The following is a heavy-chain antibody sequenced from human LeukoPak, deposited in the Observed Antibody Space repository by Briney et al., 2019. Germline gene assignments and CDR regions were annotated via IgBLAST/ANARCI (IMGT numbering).Heavy chain of an antibody. CDR2: ISWNSGSI. CDR1: GFTFDDYA. D-gene: IGHD3-10*02. Sequence: PGRSLRLSCAASGFTFDDYAMHWVRQAPGKGLEWVSGISWNSGSIGYADSVKGRFTISRDNAKNSLYLQMNSLRAEDTALYYCGVFDWYFDLWGRGTLVTVSS. V-gene: IGHV3-9*01. J-gene: IGHJ2*01. CDR3: GVFDWYFDL.